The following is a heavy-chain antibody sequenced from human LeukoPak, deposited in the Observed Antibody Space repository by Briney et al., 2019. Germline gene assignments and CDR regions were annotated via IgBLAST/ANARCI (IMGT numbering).Heavy chain of an antibody. J-gene: IGHJ4*02. CDR1: GSIFTSYW. D-gene: IGHD6-13*01. Sequence: PGESPQIYCQGSGSIFTSYWIGRVRQAPGKGLEWMGIIYPGDSDTRYSPSFQGQVTISADKSISTAYLQWSSLKASDTAMYCCARSEQLAHSVDYWGQGTLVTVSS. V-gene: IGHV5-51*01. CDR2: IYPGDSDT. CDR3: ARSEQLAHSVDY.